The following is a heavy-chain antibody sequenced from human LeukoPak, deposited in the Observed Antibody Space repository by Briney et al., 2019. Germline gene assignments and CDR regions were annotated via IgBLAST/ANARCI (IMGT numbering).Heavy chain of an antibody. CDR3: ARDGGYSSGWSQDFDY. CDR1: GDSIRSYY. Sequence: SETLSLTCTVSGDSIRSYYWSWIRQPPGKGLEWIGYFYSSGTTKYNPSLKSRVTISVDTSKNQFSLKLRSVTAADTAVYYCARDGGYSSGWSQDFDYWGQGTLVTVSS. V-gene: IGHV4-59*01. CDR2: FYSSGTT. D-gene: IGHD6-19*01. J-gene: IGHJ4*02.